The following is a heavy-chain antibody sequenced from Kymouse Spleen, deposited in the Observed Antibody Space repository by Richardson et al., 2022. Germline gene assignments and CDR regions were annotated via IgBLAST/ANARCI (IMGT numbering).Heavy chain of an antibody. CDR3: TTLAAAGTRFDY. J-gene: IGHJ4*02. Sequence: EVQLVESGGGLVKPGGSLRLSCAASGFTFSNAWMSWVRQAPGKGLEWVGRIKSKTDGGTTDYAAPVKGRFTISRDDSKNTLYLQMNSLKTEDTAVYYCTTLAAAGTRFDYWGQGTLVTVSS. CDR1: GFTFSNAW. CDR2: IKSKTDGGTT. D-gene: IGHD6-13*01. V-gene: IGHV3-15*01.